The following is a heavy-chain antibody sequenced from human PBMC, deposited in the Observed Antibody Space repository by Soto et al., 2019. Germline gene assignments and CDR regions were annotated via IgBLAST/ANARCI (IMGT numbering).Heavy chain of an antibody. CDR1: GGSLSNYG. D-gene: IGHD3-9*01. CDR2: IIPVLGTA. J-gene: IGHJ6*02. CDR3: ARGDATKIVVTTYYAMDV. V-gene: IGHV1-69*12. Sequence: QVQLVQSGAEVKKPGSSVKVSCKASGGSLSNYGISWVRQAPGQGLEWMGGIIPVLGTANYAQKFQGRVTITAVESSSIVYMDVNSLRSEGTAFYYCARGDATKIVVTTYYAMDVWGQGTTVSFSS.